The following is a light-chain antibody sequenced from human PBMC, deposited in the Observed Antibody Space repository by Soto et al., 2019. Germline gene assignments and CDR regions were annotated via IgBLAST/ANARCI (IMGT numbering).Light chain of an antibody. J-gene: IGLJ1*01. CDR1: SSDVGKYDR. Sequence: QSALTQPPSVSGSPGQSVTISCTGTSSDVGKYDRVLWYQQPPGTAPKLIIYEVTNRPSGVPARFSGSKSGNTASLTISGLQAEDEADYYCSSYISTSRYVFGAGTKVTVL. CDR3: SSYISTSRYV. CDR2: EVT. V-gene: IGLV2-18*02.